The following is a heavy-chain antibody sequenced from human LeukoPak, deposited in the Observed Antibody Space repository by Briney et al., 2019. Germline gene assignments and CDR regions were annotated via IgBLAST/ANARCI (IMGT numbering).Heavy chain of an antibody. CDR1: GGSFSGYY. D-gene: IGHD1/OR15-1a*01. CDR3: AREGTADNWFDP. Sequence: PSETLSLTCAVYGGSFSGYYWSWIRQPPGKGLEWIGEINHSGSTNYNPSLKSRVTISVDTSKNQFSLKLSSVTAADTAVYYCAREGTADNWFDPWGQGTLVTVSS. J-gene: IGHJ5*02. V-gene: IGHV4-34*01. CDR2: INHSGST.